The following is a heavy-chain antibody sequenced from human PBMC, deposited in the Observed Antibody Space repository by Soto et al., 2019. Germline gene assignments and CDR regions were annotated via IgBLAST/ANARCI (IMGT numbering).Heavy chain of an antibody. J-gene: IGHJ4*02. Sequence: LSETLSLTCAVSGGSISSGGYSCNWIRQPPGKGLEWIGYIYHSGSTYYNPSLKSRVTISVDRSKNQFSLKLSSVTAADTAVYYCARGVTTVTTFDYWGQGTLVTVSS. CDR2: IYHSGST. CDR1: GGSISSGGYS. D-gene: IGHD4-17*01. V-gene: IGHV4-30-2*01. CDR3: ARGVTTVTTFDY.